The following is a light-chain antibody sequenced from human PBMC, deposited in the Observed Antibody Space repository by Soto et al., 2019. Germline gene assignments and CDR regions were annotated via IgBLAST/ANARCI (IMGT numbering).Light chain of an antibody. Sequence: QTSVTQRACVSRSPGQTITIYCTGTSSDVCGYNYVSWYQHHPGKAPKLMIFDVSNRPSGVSNRFSGSKSGNTASLTISGLQPEDEADYYCSSYTTSNTRQIVFGTGTKVTVL. V-gene: IGLV2-14*03. J-gene: IGLJ1*01. CDR1: SSDVCGYNY. CDR2: DVS. CDR3: SSYTTSNTRQIV.